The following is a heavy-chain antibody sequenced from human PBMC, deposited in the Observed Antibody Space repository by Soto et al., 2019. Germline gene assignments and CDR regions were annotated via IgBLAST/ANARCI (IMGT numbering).Heavy chain of an antibody. J-gene: IGHJ4*02. D-gene: IGHD6-13*01. CDR1: GGSISSGGYY. Sequence: PSETLCLTCTVSGGSISSGGYYWSWVRQPPGKGLEWIGEVYRTGSTNYNPSLESRLTISVDKSKNQFSLKLTSVTAADTAVYYCARARATIAAAAIFDCWGQGTLVTVSS. CDR2: VYRTGST. V-gene: IGHV4-39*07. CDR3: ARARATIAAAAIFDC.